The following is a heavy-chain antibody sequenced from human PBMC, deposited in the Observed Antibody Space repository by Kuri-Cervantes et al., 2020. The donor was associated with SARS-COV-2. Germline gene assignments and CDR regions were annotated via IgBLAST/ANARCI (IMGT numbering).Heavy chain of an antibody. J-gene: IGHJ1*01. D-gene: IGHD4-17*01. CDR2: INHSGST. Sequence: ESLKISCAVYGGSFSGYYWSWIRQPPGKGLEWVGEINHSGSTNYNPSLKSRVTISVDTSKNQFSLKLSSVTAADTAVYYCARRGPTTVTTFTSLAEVGFQHWGQGTLVTVSS. V-gene: IGHV4-34*01. CDR1: GGSFSGYY. CDR3: ARRGPTTVTTFTSLAEVGFQH.